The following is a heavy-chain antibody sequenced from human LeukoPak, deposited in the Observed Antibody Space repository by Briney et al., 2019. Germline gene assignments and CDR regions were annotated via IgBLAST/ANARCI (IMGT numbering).Heavy chain of an antibody. Sequence: ASVKVSCKASGYTFTSYDINWVRQATGQGLEWMGWMNPNSGNTGYAQKFQGRVTMTRNTSISTAYMELRSLRSDDTAVYYCARGYCSSTSCYAADYCGQGTLVTVSS. CDR2: MNPNSGNT. J-gene: IGHJ4*02. V-gene: IGHV1-8*01. CDR1: GYTFTSYD. CDR3: ARGYCSSTSCYAADY. D-gene: IGHD2-2*01.